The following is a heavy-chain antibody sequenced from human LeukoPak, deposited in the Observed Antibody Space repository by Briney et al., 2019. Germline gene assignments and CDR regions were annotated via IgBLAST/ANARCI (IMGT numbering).Heavy chain of an antibody. V-gene: IGHV3-9*03. CDR3: AKEARGYSSGWEEDSGSYWGGFDY. D-gene: IGHD1-26*01. CDR2: ISWNSGSI. Sequence: GGSLRLSCAASGFTFDDYAMHWVRQAPGKGLEWVSGISWNSGSIGYADSVKGRFTISRDNAKNSLYLQMNSLRAEDMALYYCAKEARGYSSGWEEDSGSYWGGFDYWGQGTLVTVSS. J-gene: IGHJ4*02. CDR1: GFTFDDYA.